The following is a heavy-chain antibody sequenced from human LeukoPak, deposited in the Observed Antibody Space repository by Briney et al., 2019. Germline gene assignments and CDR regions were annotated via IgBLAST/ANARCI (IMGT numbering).Heavy chain of an antibody. CDR2: IYSTGST. D-gene: IGHD2-2*01. V-gene: IGHV4-59*01. CDR3: ASGTSSWTWFDP. CDR1: GGSTSSYY. J-gene: IGHJ5*02. Sequence: SETLSLTCTVSGGSTSSYYLSWIRQTPGKGLDGIGFIYSTGSTNYNPSLKDRVTISVDTSKNQFSLKLTSVTAADTAVYYCASGTSSWTWFDPWGQGTPVTVSS.